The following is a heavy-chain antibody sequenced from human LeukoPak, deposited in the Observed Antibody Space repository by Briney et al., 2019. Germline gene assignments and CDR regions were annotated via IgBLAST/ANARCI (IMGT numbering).Heavy chain of an antibody. V-gene: IGHV1-2*06. CDR3: ARACSGGSCYSDNWLDP. Sequence: ASVNVSCKASGYTFTGYYLHWVRQAPGQGLEWMGRINPDSGGTNYAQKFQGRVTMTRDTSISTAYMELNRLTSDDTAVYYRARACSGGSCYSDNWLDPWGQGTLVTVSS. CDR1: GYTFTGYY. CDR2: INPDSGGT. D-gene: IGHD2-15*01. J-gene: IGHJ5*02.